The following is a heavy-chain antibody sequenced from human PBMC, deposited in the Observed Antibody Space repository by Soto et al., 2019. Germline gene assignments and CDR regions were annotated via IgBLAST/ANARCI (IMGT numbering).Heavy chain of an antibody. V-gene: IGHV1-69*13. CDR1: GGTFSSYA. CDR2: IIPIFGTA. CDR3: ASSYYDFWSGYHPDYYYYGMDV. D-gene: IGHD3-3*01. J-gene: IGHJ6*02. Sequence: GASVKVSCKASGGTFSSYAISWVRQAPGQGLEWMGGIIPIFGTANYAQKFQGRVTITAEESTSTAYMELSSLRSEDTAVYYCASSYYDFWSGYHPDYYYYGMDVWGQGTTVTVSS.